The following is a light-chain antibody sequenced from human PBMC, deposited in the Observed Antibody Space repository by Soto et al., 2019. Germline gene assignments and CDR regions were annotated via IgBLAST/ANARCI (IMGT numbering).Light chain of an antibody. Sequence: VVMTQSPATLSLSPGERATLSCRASQSARSSLAWYQQKPGQAPSLLIYDVSIRATGIPPRFSGSGSGTDFTLTISSLQSEDFAVYYCQHYNNWLTTFGQGTRLEIK. CDR2: DVS. CDR3: QHYNNWLTT. CDR1: QSARSS. J-gene: IGKJ5*01. V-gene: IGKV3-15*01.